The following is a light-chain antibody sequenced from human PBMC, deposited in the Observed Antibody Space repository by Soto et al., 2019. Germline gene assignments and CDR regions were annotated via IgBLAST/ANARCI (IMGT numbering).Light chain of an antibody. J-gene: IGLJ2*01. CDR3: GTWDTSLTTVV. CDR1: SSNSGKNY. CDR2: ESN. Sequence: QSVLTQPPSVSAASGQKVTISCSGSSSNSGKNYVSWYQQIPGTAPKLLIYESNKRPSGIPDRFSGSKSGTSATLGITGLQTGDEADYYCGTWDTSLTTVVFGGGTKLTVL. V-gene: IGLV1-51*02.